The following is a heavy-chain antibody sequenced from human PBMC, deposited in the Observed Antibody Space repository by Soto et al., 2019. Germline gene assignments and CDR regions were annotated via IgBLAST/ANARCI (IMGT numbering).Heavy chain of an antibody. J-gene: IGHJ5*02. Sequence: PGESLKISCAASGFTFSSYGMHWVRQAPGKGLEWVAVIWYDGSNKYYADSVKGRFTISRDNSKNTLYLQMNSLRAEDTAVYYCARAYCSSTSCREAWFDPWGQGTLVTVSS. CDR1: GFTFSSYG. CDR3: ARAYCSSTSCREAWFDP. D-gene: IGHD2-2*01. V-gene: IGHV3-33*01. CDR2: IWYDGSNK.